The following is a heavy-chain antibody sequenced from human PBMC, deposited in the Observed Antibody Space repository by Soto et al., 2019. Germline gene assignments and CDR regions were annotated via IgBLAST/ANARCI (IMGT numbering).Heavy chain of an antibody. V-gene: IGHV1-18*04. J-gene: IGHJ6*01. CDR1: GYTFTTYG. CDR2: ISAYSGNT. Sequence: QVQLVQSGAEVKKPGASVKVSCKASGYTFTTYGITWVRQAPGQGLEWMGWISAYSGNTNYAQKLQGRLTVTTDTSXNTXXMXLRSLRSDXXXXXXXXXXXXXXXXXXYG. CDR3: XXXXXXXXXXXYG.